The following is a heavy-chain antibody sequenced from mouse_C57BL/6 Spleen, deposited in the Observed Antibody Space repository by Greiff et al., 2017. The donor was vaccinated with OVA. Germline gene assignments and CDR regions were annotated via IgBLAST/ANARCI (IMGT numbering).Heavy chain of an antibody. J-gene: IGHJ3*01. CDR1: GYAFTNYL. CDR3: ATPVGADGSLAY. V-gene: IGHV1-54*01. Sequence: QVQLKQPGAELVRPGTSVKVSCKASGYAFTNYLIEWVKQRPGQGLEWIGVINPGSGGTNYNEKFKGKATLTADKSSSTAYMQLSSLTSDDSAVYFCATPVGADGSLAYWGQGTLVTVSA. CDR2: INPGSGGT. D-gene: IGHD1-1*01.